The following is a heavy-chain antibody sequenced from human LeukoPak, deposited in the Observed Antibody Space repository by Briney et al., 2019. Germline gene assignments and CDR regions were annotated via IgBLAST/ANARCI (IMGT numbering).Heavy chain of an antibody. CDR2: INHSGST. CDR3: ARVVGKLVDY. J-gene: IGHJ4*02. V-gene: IGHV4-34*01. CDR1: GGSISSYY. D-gene: IGHD6-6*01. Sequence: SETLSLTCTVSGGSISSYYWSWIRQPPGKGLEWIGEINHSGSTNYNPSLKSRVTISVDTSKNQFSLKLSSVTAADTAVYYCARVVGKLVDYWGQGTLVTVSS.